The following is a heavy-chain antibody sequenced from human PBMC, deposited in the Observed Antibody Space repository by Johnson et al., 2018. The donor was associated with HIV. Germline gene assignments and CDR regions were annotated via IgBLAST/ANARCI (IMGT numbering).Heavy chain of an antibody. CDR3: ARDPSRSPGAFDI. CDR1: GFTFSSYA. V-gene: IGHV3-23*04. Sequence: VQLVESGGGLVQPGGSLRLSCAASGFTFSSYAMSWVRQAPGKGLEWVSAISGSGGTTNYADSVKGRFTISRDNSKNTLYLQMNNLRAEDTAVYYCARDPSRSPGAFDIWGQGTMVTVSS. CDR2: ISGSGGTT. J-gene: IGHJ3*02.